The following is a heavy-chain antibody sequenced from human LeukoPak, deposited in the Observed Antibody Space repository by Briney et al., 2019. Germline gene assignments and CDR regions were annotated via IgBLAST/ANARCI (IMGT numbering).Heavy chain of an antibody. D-gene: IGHD6-19*01. CDR2: IIPIFGTS. J-gene: IGHJ4*02. V-gene: IGHV1-69*05. Sequence: SVNVSCQASGGTFSSYAISWVRQAPGPGLEWMGGIIPIFGTSNYVQKFQGRVTITTDESKSTAYMELSSLRSEDTAVYYCSRCLVLQWLPEYYFDYWGQGTLVTVSS. CDR1: GGTFSSYA. CDR3: SRCLVLQWLPEYYFDY.